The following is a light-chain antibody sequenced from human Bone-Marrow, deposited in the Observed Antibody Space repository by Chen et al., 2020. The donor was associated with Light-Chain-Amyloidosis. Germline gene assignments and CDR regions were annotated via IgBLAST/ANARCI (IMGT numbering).Light chain of an antibody. CDR2: EVS. CDR1: SSDVGSYNL. CDR3: CSYAGSSTSWV. Sequence: QSALTQPASGSGSPGQSITIPCTGTSSDVGSYNLVSWYQQHPGKAPKLMVYEVSKRPSGVSNRFSGSKSGNTASLTISGLQAEDEADYYCCSYAGSSTSWVFGGGTKLTVL. V-gene: IGLV2-23*02. J-gene: IGLJ3*02.